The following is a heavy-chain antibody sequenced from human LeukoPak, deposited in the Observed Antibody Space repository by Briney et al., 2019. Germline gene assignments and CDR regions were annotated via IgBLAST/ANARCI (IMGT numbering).Heavy chain of an antibody. D-gene: IGHD3-3*01. CDR1: GYTFTGYY. J-gene: IGHJ6*03. CDR2: IIPILGIA. Sequence: GASVKVSCKASGYTFTGYYMHWVRQAPGQGLEWMGRIIPILGIANYAQKFQGRVTITADKSTSTAYMELSSLRSEDTAVYYCARDRYGLLSLYYYYMDVWGKGTTVTVSS. CDR3: ARDRYGLLSLYYYYMDV. V-gene: IGHV1-69*04.